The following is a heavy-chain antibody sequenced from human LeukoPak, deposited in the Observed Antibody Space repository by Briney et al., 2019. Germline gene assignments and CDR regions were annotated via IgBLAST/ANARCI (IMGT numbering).Heavy chain of an antibody. J-gene: IGHJ4*02. CDR1: GFIFSTYA. V-gene: IGHV3-23*01. CDR2: SGGYT. Sequence: GGSLRLSCAASGFIFSTYAMSWVRQAPGKGLEWVSGSGGYTYYADSVKGRFTISRDNSKNTLYLQMNSLRTEDTAVYYCARGTSWYYYNIPLDYWGQGTLVTVSS. CDR3: ARGTSWYYYNIPLDY. D-gene: IGHD2-2*01.